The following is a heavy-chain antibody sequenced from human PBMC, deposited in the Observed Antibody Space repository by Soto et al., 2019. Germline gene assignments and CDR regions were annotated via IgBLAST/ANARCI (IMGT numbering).Heavy chain of an antibody. D-gene: IGHD2-8*02. CDR3: ARDSTNTWWGSWY. CDR1: GYTFTTNS. J-gene: IGHJ4*02. Sequence: QVQLVQSGAKVKMPGASVRVSCKASGYTFTTNSMHWVRQAPGKRPEWMGWINTDNGNTKYSKEFQDRVTITKDTSASTAYMELSSLRSEDTAIYYCARDSTNTWWGSWYWGPGTLVTVSS. V-gene: IGHV1-3*04. CDR2: INTDNGNT.